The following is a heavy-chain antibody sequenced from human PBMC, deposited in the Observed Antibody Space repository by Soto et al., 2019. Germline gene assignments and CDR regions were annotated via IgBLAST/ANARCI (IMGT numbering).Heavy chain of an antibody. J-gene: IGHJ6*02. CDR2: ISWDGGST. CDR1: GFTFDYYA. Sequence: PGGSLRLSCAASGFTFDYYAMHWVRQAPGKGLEWVSLISWDGGSTYYADSVKGRFTISRDNSKNSLYLQMNSLRAEDTALYYCAKDIYSSSWSPADYYYYGMDVWGQGTTVTVSS. D-gene: IGHD6-13*01. CDR3: AKDIYSSSWSPADYYYYGMDV. V-gene: IGHV3-43D*04.